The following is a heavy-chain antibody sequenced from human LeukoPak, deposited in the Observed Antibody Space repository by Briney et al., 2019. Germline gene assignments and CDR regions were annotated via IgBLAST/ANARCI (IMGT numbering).Heavy chain of an antibody. CDR3: ARGDYYDSSGYYVDAFDI. CDR1: GFTVSSNY. D-gene: IGHD3-22*01. Sequence: GGSLRLSCAASGFTVSSNYMSWVRQAPGKGLEWVANIKQDGSAKYYVDSVKGRFTISRDNAKDSLYLQINSLRVEDTAVYYCARGDYYDSSGYYVDAFDIWGQGTMVTVSS. J-gene: IGHJ3*02. V-gene: IGHV3-7*05. CDR2: IKQDGSAK.